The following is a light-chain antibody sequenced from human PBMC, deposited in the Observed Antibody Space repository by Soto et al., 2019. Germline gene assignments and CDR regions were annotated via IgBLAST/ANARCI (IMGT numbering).Light chain of an antibody. J-gene: IGKJ1*01. V-gene: IGKV1-5*01. Sequence: DIPITQSPSTLSASVGDRVTITCRASQSISSWLAWYQQKPGKAPKLLIYDASSLESGVPSRFSGSGSGTEFTLTISSLQPDDFATYYCQQYNSYSRTFGQGAKVDIK. CDR2: DAS. CDR1: QSISSW. CDR3: QQYNSYSRT.